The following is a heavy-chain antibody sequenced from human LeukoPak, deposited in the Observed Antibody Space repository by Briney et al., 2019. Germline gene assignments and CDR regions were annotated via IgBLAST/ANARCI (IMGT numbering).Heavy chain of an antibody. CDR3: ANSAEDYYDSSGPFDY. Sequence: GRSLRLSCAASGFTFSSYVMHWVRQAPGKGLEWVAVISYDGSNKYYADSVKGRFTISRDNSKNTLYLQMNSLRAEDTAVYYCANSAEDYYDSSGPFDYWGQGTLVTVSS. V-gene: IGHV3-30*18. CDR1: GFTFSSYV. CDR2: ISYDGSNK. J-gene: IGHJ4*02. D-gene: IGHD3-22*01.